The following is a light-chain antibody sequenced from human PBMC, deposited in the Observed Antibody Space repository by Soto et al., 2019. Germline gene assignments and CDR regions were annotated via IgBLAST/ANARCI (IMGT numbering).Light chain of an antibody. CDR3: QHYNNWPPWA. CDR1: QSITNN. V-gene: IGKV3-15*01. J-gene: IGKJ1*01. CDR2: GAS. Sequence: EIVMTQSPASLSVSPGGRATLSCRASQSITNNLAWYQQKPGQAPRLLIYGASARATGIPARFSGSGSETEFTLTISSLQSEDSAVYYCQHYNNWPPWAFGQGTKVEIK.